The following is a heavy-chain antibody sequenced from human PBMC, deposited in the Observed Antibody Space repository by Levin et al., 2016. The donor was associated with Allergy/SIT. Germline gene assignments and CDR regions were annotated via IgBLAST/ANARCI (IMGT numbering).Heavy chain of an antibody. J-gene: IGHJ6*03. V-gene: IGHV3-33*01. D-gene: IGHD1-26*01. CDR1: AFTFSAYG. Sequence: GESLKISCAASAFTFSAYGMHWVRQAPGKGMEWVAVIWYDGSNKYYTDSVKGRFTISRDNAKNSLYLQMNSLRVEDSAVYYCVGGGRVSGARIGYYYYHFMDVWGKGTTVTVSS. CDR3: VGGGRVSGARIGYYYYHFMDV. CDR2: IWYDGSNK.